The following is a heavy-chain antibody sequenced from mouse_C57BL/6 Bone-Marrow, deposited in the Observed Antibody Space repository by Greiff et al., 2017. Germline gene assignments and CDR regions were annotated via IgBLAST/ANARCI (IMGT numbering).Heavy chain of an antibody. V-gene: IGHV1-39*01. J-gene: IGHJ4*01. CDR1: GYSFTDYN. CDR3: ARGYDYDYAIDY. Sequence: VQLQQSGPELVKPGASVKISCKASGYSFTDYNMNWVKQSNGKSLEWIGVINPIYGTTSYNQKFKGKATLTVDQYSSTAYMQINSLTSEDSAVYYCARGYDYDYAIDYWGQGTSVTVSS. D-gene: IGHD2-4*01. CDR2: INPIYGTT.